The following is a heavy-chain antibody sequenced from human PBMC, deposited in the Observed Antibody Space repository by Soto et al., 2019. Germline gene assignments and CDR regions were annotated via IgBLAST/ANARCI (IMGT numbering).Heavy chain of an antibody. V-gene: IGHV4-4*07. CDR3: ARYYGSGSTFYNWFDP. J-gene: IGHJ5*02. CDR1: GGSISSYY. Sequence: SETLSLTCTVSGGSISSYYWSWIRQPAGKGLEWIGRIYTSGSTNYNPSLKSRVTMSVDTSKNQFSLKLSSVTAADTAVYYCARYYGSGSTFYNWFDPWGQGTLVTVS. CDR2: IYTSGST. D-gene: IGHD3-10*01.